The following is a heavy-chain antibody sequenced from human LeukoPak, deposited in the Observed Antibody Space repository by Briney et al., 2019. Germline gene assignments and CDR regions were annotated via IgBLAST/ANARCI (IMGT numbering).Heavy chain of an antibody. J-gene: IGHJ4*02. CDR2: IKSKTDGGTT. CDR3: TTDLESDYYDSSGYYYEYYFDY. Sequence: GGSLRLSCAASGFTFSNAWMSWVRQAPGKGLEWVGRIKSKTDGGTTDYAAPVKGRFTISRDDSKNTLYLQMNSLKTEDTAVYYCTTDLESDYYDSSGYYYEYYFDYWGQGTLVTVFS. CDR1: GFTFSNAW. D-gene: IGHD3-22*01. V-gene: IGHV3-15*01.